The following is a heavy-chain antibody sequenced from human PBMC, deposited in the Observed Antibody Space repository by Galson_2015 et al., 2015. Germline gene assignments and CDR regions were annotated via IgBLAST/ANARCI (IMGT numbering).Heavy chain of an antibody. CDR2: IYPGDSDT. V-gene: IGHV5-51*01. CDR1: GYSFNTYW. D-gene: IGHD2-21*02. CDR3: ARAACGGDCYSDY. J-gene: IGHJ4*02. Sequence: QSGAEVKKPGESLKISCKASGYSFNTYWIGWVRQMPGKGLEWMGIIYPGDSDTRYSPSFQGQVTMSADESISTAYLQWDSLKVSDTGMYYCARAACGGDCYSDYWGQGTLVTVSS.